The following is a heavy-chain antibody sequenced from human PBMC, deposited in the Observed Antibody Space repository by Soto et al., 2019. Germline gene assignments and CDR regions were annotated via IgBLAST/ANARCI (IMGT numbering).Heavy chain of an antibody. V-gene: IGHV4-59*08. CDR3: ARVAVAGTRFDY. D-gene: IGHD6-19*01. CDR1: GGSISSYY. CDR2: IYYSGST. Sequence: SETLSLTCTVSGGSISSYYWSWIRQPPWKGLEWIGYIYYSGSTNYNPSLKSRVTISVDTSKNQFSLKLNSMTAAETAVYYCARVAVAGTRFDYWGQGTLVTVSS. J-gene: IGHJ4*02.